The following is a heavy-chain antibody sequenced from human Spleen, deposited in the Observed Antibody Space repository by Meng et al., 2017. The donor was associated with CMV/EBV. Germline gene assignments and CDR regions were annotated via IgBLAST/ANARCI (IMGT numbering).Heavy chain of an antibody. D-gene: IGHD3-16*01. J-gene: IGHJ6*02. V-gene: IGHV4-59*01. Sequence: SETLSLTCTVSGGSIRSYYWSWIRQTPGRGLEWIGNIYYSGTTNYNPSLKSRVTMSVDTSNNHFSLNLNSVTAADTAVYFCAKWAGIEAIGGVYYYYGLDVWGQGTTVTVSS. CDR2: IYYSGTT. CDR1: GGSIRSYY. CDR3: AKWAGIEAIGGVYYYYGLDV.